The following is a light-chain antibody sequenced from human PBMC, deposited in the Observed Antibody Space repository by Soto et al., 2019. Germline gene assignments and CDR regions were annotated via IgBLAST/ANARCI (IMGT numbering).Light chain of an antibody. Sequence: DIQMTQSPSTLSASVGDRVTITCRASQSIRNWLAWYQQKPGKVPKVLIYDASSLQSGVPPRFSGSGSGTDFTLTISSLQPEDFATYYCQQSYYSSWTFGQGTKVDIK. V-gene: IGKV1-39*01. CDR1: QSIRNW. CDR3: QQSYYSSWT. CDR2: DAS. J-gene: IGKJ1*01.